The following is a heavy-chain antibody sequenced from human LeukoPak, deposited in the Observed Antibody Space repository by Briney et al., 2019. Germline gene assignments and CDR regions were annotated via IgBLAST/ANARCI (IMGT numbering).Heavy chain of an antibody. Sequence: SETPSLTCTVSGDSIKNFYWSWIRQPPGKGLEWIGYIFDGGTTNYNPSLKSRVTISVDTSKNQFSLKLSSVTAADTAVYYCARKSGTYFYFDYWGQGTLVTVSS. J-gene: IGHJ4*02. D-gene: IGHD1-26*01. V-gene: IGHV4-59*01. CDR2: IFDGGTT. CDR1: GDSIKNFY. CDR3: ARKSGTYFYFDY.